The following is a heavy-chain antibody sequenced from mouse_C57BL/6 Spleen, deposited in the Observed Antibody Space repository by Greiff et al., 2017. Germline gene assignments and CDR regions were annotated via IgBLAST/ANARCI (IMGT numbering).Heavy chain of an antibody. Sequence: VQLQQPGAELVMPGASVKLSCKASGYTFTSYWMHWVKQRPGQGLEWIGEIDPSDSYTNYNQKFKGKSTLTVDKSSSTAYMQLSSLTSEDSAVYYCAREVTTSGWYFDVWGTGTTVTVSS. D-gene: IGHD2-2*01. V-gene: IGHV1-69*01. CDR2: IDPSDSYT. CDR3: AREVTTSGWYFDV. CDR1: GYTFTSYW. J-gene: IGHJ1*03.